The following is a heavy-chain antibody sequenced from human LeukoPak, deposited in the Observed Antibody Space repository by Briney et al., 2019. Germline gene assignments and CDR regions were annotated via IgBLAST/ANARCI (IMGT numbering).Heavy chain of an antibody. Sequence: VQSLNISCNGSGYTFSSYGIGWVRQMPGKGLEWMGVIYPVDSDTRYSPSFQGPVTISADKSISTAYLQWSSLKASETAMYYCARLAYCSNDVCYSNYYYSMDVWGKGTTVTVSS. CDR3: ARLAYCSNDVCYSNYYYSMDV. V-gene: IGHV5-51*01. J-gene: IGHJ6*03. CDR1: GYTFSSYG. D-gene: IGHD2-8*01. CDR2: IYPVDSDT.